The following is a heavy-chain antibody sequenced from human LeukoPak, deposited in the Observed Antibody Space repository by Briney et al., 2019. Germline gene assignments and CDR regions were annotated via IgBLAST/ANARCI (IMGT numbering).Heavy chain of an antibody. D-gene: IGHD3/OR15-3a*01. CDR3: AKRGGWTGYYYYFDY. CDR2: ISGSGGST. Sequence: GGSLRLSCAASGFTFSSYAMSWVRQAPGKGLEWVSAISGSGGSTYYADSVKGRFTISRDNSKNTLYLQMNSLRAEDTAVYYCAKRGGWTGYYYYFDYWGQGTLVTVSS. V-gene: IGHV3-23*01. CDR1: GFTFSSYA. J-gene: IGHJ4*02.